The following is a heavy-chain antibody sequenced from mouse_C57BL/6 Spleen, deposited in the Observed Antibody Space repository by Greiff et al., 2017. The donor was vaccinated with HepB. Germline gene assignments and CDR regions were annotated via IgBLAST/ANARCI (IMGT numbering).Heavy chain of an antibody. D-gene: IGHD2-1*01. CDR3: ANYGNYDAMDD. Sequence: EVKLQESGGGLVKPGGSLKLSCAASGFTFSDYGMHWVRQAPEKGLEWVAYISSGSSTIYYADTVKGRFTISRDNAKNTLFLQMTSLRSEDTALYYCANYGNYDAMDDWGQGTSVTVSS. J-gene: IGHJ4*01. V-gene: IGHV5-17*01. CDR1: GFTFSDYG. CDR2: ISSGSSTI.